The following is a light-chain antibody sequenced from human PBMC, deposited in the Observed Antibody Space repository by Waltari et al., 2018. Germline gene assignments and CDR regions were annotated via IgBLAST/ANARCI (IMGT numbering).Light chain of an antibody. CDR3: CSYAGTDNNYV. CDR1: SSDVGDYDF. V-gene: IGLV2-11*01. Sequence: QSALTQPRPVSGSPGQSVTISCTGTSSDVGDYDFVSWYQHHPDKAPKLIIYDVNKRASAVPDLFSGSNSGNTASLTSSGRRAEDEADYYCCSYAGTDNNYVFGSGTTVTVL. CDR2: DVN. J-gene: IGLJ1*01.